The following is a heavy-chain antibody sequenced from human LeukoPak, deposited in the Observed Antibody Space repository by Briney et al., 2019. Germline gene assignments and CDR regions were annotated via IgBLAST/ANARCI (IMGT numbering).Heavy chain of an antibody. CDR3: ARGLTGYYYYYYYMDV. V-gene: IGHV4-38-2*02. J-gene: IGHJ6*03. D-gene: IGHD3-9*01. Sequence: SETLSLTCTVSGYSISSGYYWGWIRQPPGKGLEWIGSIYHSGSTYYNPSLKSRVTISVDTSKNQFSLKLSSVTAADTAVYYCARGLTGYYYYYYYMDVWGKGTTVTVSS. CDR2: IYHSGST. CDR1: GYSISSGYY.